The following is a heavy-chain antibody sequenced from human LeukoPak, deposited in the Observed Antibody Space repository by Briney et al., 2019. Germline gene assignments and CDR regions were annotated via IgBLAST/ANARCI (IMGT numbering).Heavy chain of an antibody. V-gene: IGHV3-66*01. Sequence: GGSLRLSCAASGFTVSSSHINWVRQAPGKGLEWVSVIYSGGSSYYADSVKGRFTVSRDNSKNTLYLQMNSLRAEDTAVYYCARGRGPPNYYDSSGYYYGGGWGQGTLVPVSS. D-gene: IGHD3-22*01. CDR3: ARGRGPPNYYDSSGYYYGGG. CDR1: GFTVSSSH. CDR2: IYSGGSS. J-gene: IGHJ4*02.